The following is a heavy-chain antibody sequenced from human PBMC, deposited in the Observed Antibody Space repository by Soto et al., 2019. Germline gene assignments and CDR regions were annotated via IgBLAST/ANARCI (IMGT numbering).Heavy chain of an antibody. Sequence: VQLVESGGGVVQPGRSLRLSCTASGFTFSNYWMHWVRQAPGKGLVWVSRIKSGEIGISYADSVKGRFTISRDNAKNTLYLQMNSLRVEDTAVYYCARGGADILTGPLDYWGQGTLVTVSS. CDR1: GFTFSNYW. CDR2: IKSGEIGI. J-gene: IGHJ4*02. D-gene: IGHD3-9*01. V-gene: IGHV3-74*02. CDR3: ARGGADILTGPLDY.